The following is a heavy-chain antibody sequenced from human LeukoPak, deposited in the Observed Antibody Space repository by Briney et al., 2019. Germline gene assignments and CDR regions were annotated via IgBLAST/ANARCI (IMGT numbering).Heavy chain of an antibody. D-gene: IGHD3-22*01. Sequence: GGSLRLSCAASGFTFSSYSMNWVRQAPGKGLEWVSSISSSSSYIYYADSVKGRFTISRDNAKNSLYLQMNSLRAEDTAVYYCARKFGPMMVASFDYWGQGTLVTVSS. CDR3: ARKFGPMMVASFDY. CDR2: ISSSSSYI. V-gene: IGHV3-21*01. J-gene: IGHJ4*02. CDR1: GFTFSSYS.